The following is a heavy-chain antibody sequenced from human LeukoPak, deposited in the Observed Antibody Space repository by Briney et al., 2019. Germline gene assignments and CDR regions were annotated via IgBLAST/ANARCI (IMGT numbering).Heavy chain of an antibody. V-gene: IGHV3-7*01. Sequence: GGSLRLSCAASGFTFSTYWMTWVRQAPGKGLEWVANIKQDGSEKYYVDSVKGRFTISRDNAKSSLYLQMNSLRAEDTAVYYCARCRNIAARPFDYWGQGTLATVSS. D-gene: IGHD6-6*01. J-gene: IGHJ4*02. CDR2: IKQDGSEK. CDR1: GFTFSTYW. CDR3: ARCRNIAARPFDY.